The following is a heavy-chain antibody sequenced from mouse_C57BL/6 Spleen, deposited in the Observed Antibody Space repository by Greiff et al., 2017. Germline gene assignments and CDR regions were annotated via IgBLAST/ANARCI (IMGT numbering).Heavy chain of an antibody. CDR2: ISYDGSN. CDR3: ERWWEYGYAMDY. D-gene: IGHD1-1*02. CDR1: GYSITSGYY. Sequence: EVKVEESGPGLVKPSQSLSLTCSVPGYSITSGYYWNWIRQFPGNKLEWMGYISYDGSNNYNPSLKNRISITRDTSKNQFFLKLNSVTTEVTATYYCERWWEYGYAMDYWGQGTSATDSS. V-gene: IGHV3-6*01. J-gene: IGHJ4*01.